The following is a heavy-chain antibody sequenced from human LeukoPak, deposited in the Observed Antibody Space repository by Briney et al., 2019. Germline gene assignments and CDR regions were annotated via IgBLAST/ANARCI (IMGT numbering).Heavy chain of an antibody. Sequence: SVKVSCKASGGTFSSYAISWVRQAPGQGLEWMGRIIPILGIANYAQKFQGRVTITADKPTSTAYMELSSLRSEDTAVYYCARSPRSGSYYNPLDYWGQGTLVTVSS. CDR1: GGTFSSYA. D-gene: IGHD3-10*01. V-gene: IGHV1-69*04. J-gene: IGHJ4*02. CDR3: ARSPRSGSYYNPLDY. CDR2: IIPILGIA.